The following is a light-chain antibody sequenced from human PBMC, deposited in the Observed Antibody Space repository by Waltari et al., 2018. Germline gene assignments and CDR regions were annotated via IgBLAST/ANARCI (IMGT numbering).Light chain of an antibody. J-gene: IGKJ2*01. Sequence: DIVMTQSPDPLAVSPGERAPTTLKSIQSLFHSPNRKDYLAWYQQKPGQPPKLLISWASTRESGVPDRFSGSGSGTDFTLTISSLQAEDVADYYCQQYYTTPYTFGQGTRLHIK. CDR3: QQYYTTPYT. CDR2: WAS. CDR1: QSLFHSPNRKDY. V-gene: IGKV4-1*01.